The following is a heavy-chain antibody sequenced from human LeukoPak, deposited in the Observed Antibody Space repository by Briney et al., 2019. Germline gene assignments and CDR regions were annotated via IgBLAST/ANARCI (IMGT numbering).Heavy chain of an antibody. V-gene: IGHV3-30*02. D-gene: IGHD2-2*01. Sequence: GGSLRLSCAASGFTFSSYGMHWVRQAPGKGLEWVAFIRYDGSNKYYADPVKGRFTISRDNSKNTLYLQMNSLRAEDTAVYYCAKDSLHIVVVPAAQPHDAFDIWGQGTMVTVSS. CDR3: AKDSLHIVVVPAAQPHDAFDI. CDR2: IRYDGSNK. J-gene: IGHJ3*02. CDR1: GFTFSSYG.